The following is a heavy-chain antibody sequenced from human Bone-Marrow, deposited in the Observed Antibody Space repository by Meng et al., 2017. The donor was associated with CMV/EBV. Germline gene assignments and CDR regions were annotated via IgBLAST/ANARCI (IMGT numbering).Heavy chain of an antibody. CDR2: ISYDGSLK. CDR1: GFTFRSYS. CDR3: ARDDGRFGEFLNYYYGMDV. D-gene: IGHD3-10*01. Sequence: GESLKISCAASGFTFRSYSMHWVRQTPGKGLEWVAVISYDGSLKYYGDSVKGRITISRDNSKNTVYLQVDSLRTEDSAVYYCARDDGRFGEFLNYYYGMDVCGQGITVTVSS. V-gene: IGHV3-30*04. J-gene: IGHJ6*02.